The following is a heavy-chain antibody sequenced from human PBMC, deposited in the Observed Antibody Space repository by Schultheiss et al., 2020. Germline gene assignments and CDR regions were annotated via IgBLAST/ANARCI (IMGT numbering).Heavy chain of an antibody. D-gene: IGHD2-8*01. CDR1: GFTFSSYA. J-gene: IGHJ6*02. Sequence: GGSLRLSCAASGFTFSSYAMSWVRQAPGKGLEWVSSISSSSSYIYYADSVKGRFTISRDNAKNSLYLQMNSLRAEDTAVYYCARDPLGYCTNGVCYKTYYCYGMDVWGQGTTVTVSS. CDR3: ARDPLGYCTNGVCYKTYYCYGMDV. V-gene: IGHV3-21*01. CDR2: ISSSSSYI.